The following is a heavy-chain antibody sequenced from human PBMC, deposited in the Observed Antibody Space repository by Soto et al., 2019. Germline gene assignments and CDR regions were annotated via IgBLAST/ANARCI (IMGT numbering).Heavy chain of an antibody. Sequence: ASVKVSCKASGYTFTGYYMHWVRQAPGQGLEWMGWINPNSGGTNYAQKFQGRFTMTRDTSISTAYMELSRLRSDDTAVYYCARVAPKYDFWSGYSYGMDVWGQGTTVTV. V-gene: IGHV1-2*02. D-gene: IGHD3-3*01. CDR3: ARVAPKYDFWSGYSYGMDV. CDR1: GYTFTGYY. J-gene: IGHJ6*02. CDR2: INPNSGGT.